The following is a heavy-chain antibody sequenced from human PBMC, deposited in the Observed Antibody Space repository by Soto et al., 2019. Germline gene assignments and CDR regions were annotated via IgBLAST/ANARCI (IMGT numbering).Heavy chain of an antibody. CDR2: ISDSGGST. CDR3: AKSSGYDFDVGDY. CDR1: GFTFSSYA. Sequence: GGSLRLSCAASGFTFSSYAMSWVRQAPGKGLEWVSAISDSGGSTYYADSVKGRFTISRDNSKNTLYLQMNSLRAEDTAVYYCAKSSGYDFDVGDYWGQGTLVTVSS. J-gene: IGHJ4*02. V-gene: IGHV3-23*01. D-gene: IGHD5-12*01.